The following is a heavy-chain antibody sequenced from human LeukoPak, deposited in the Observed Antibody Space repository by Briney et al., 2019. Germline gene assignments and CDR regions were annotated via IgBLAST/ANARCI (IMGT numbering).Heavy chain of an antibody. D-gene: IGHD4-4*01. J-gene: IGHJ4*02. CDR1: GFTFSSYG. CDR2: IWYDGSNK. Sequence: GGSLRLSCAASGFTFSSYGMHWVRQAPGKGLEWVAVIWYDGSNKYYADSVKGRFTISRDNSKNTLYLQMNSLRAEDTAVYYCARLYSIYEDLDYWGQGTLVTVSS. V-gene: IGHV3-33*01. CDR3: ARLYSIYEDLDY.